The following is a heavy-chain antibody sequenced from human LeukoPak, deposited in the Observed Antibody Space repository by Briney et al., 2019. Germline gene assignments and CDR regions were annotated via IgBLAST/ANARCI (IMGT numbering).Heavy chain of an antibody. V-gene: IGHV3-21*01. Sequence: GGSLRLSCAASGFTFSSYSMNWVRQAPGKGLEWVSSISSSSSYIYYADSVKGRFTISRDNAKNSLYLQMNSLRAEDTAVYYCARVGVSGYDYDAFDIWGQGTMVTVSS. CDR2: ISSSSSYI. CDR3: ARVGVSGYDYDAFDI. CDR1: GFTFSSYS. J-gene: IGHJ3*02. D-gene: IGHD5-12*01.